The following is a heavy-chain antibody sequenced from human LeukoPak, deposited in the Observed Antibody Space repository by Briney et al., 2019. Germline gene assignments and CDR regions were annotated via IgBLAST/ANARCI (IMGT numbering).Heavy chain of an antibody. CDR2: IYHSGST. CDR1: GGSISSSNW. CDR3: ARIAVAPEGHAFDI. Sequence: SGTLSLTCAVSGGSISSSNWWSWVRQPPGKGLEWIGEIYHSGSTNYNPSLKSRVTVSVDKSKNQFSLKLSSVTAADTAVYYCARIAVAPEGHAFDIWGQGTMVTVSS. V-gene: IGHV4-4*02. D-gene: IGHD6-19*01. J-gene: IGHJ3*02.